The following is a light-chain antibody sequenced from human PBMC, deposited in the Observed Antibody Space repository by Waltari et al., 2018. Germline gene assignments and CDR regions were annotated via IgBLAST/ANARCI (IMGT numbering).Light chain of an antibody. CDR3: SAYTTTNSIV. J-gene: IGLJ2*01. V-gene: IGLV2-14*03. CDR1: SSDIVAYSH. CDR2: EVN. Sequence: QSALTQPASVSGSPGQSITISCTGTSSDIVAYSHVSWYQQHPGKAPKLIIYEVNDRPSGVSSRFSGSKSGNTASLTISGLQAEDESEYHCSAYTTTNSIVFGGGTMLTVL.